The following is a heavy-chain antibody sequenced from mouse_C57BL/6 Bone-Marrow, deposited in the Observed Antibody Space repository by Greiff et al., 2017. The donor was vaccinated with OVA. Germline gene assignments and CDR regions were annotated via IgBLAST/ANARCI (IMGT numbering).Heavy chain of an antibody. V-gene: IGHV14-4*01. D-gene: IGHD1-1*01. CDR1: GFNIKDDY. Sequence: EVQLQQSGAELVRPGASVKLSCTASGFNIKDDYMHWVKQRPEQGLEWIGWIDPENGDTEYASKFQGKATITADTSSNTAYLQLSSLTSEDTAVYYCTPPYYGSSYYFDYWGQGTTLTVSS. J-gene: IGHJ2*01. CDR3: TPPYYGSSYYFDY. CDR2: IDPENGDT.